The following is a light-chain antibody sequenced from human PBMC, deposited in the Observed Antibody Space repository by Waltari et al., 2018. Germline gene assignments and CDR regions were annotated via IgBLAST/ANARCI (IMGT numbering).Light chain of an antibody. Sequence: DIQLRQSPSFLSACVGDRVTITCRASQGISSYLAGYQQKPGKAPKLLIYAAPTLQSGVPSRFSGSGSVTEFTLTISSLQPEDFATYYCQQLNSYPLTFGGGTKVEIK. CDR2: AAP. V-gene: IGKV1-9*01. J-gene: IGKJ4*01. CDR1: QGISSY. CDR3: QQLNSYPLT.